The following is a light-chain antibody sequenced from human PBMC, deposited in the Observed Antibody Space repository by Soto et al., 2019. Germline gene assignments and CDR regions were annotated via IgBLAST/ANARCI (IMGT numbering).Light chain of an antibody. V-gene: IGKV3-11*01. CDR2: DTS. Sequence: EIVLTQSPATLSLSPGERATLSCRASQSVSRYLAWYQQKPGQAPRLLIYDTSNRATGIPARFSGSGTGTDSTLTISSLEPEDLAVYYCLRRSNSPLSFGGGTKVVTK. J-gene: IGKJ4*01. CDR1: QSVSRY. CDR3: LRRSNSPLS.